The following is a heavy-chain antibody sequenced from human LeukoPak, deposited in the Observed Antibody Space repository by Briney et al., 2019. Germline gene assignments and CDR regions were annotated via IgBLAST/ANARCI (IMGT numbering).Heavy chain of an antibody. J-gene: IGHJ5*02. Sequence: ASVKVSCKASGYPFTDYYIHWVRQAPGHGLEWIGWMSPNSGDTLSPQKFQGRVTMTRDTAISTAYMELSSLRSDATAVYYCARGQVLVGGNWFDPWGQGTLVTVSS. V-gene: IGHV1-2*02. CDR3: ARGQVLVGGNWFDP. CDR2: MSPNSGDT. CDR1: GYPFTDYY. D-gene: IGHD3-10*01.